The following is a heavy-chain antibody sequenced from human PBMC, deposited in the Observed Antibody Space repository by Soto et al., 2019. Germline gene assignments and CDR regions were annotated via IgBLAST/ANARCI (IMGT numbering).Heavy chain of an antibody. D-gene: IGHD3-16*02. Sequence: QVQLVQSGAEVKKPGSSVKVSCKASGGTFSSYAISWVRQAPGQGLEWMGGIIPIFGTANYAQKFQGRVTITADESTSTAYMELSSLRSEDTAVYYCARAMHDYVWGSYRYEYFQHWGQGTLVTVSS. CDR1: GGTFSSYA. J-gene: IGHJ1*01. V-gene: IGHV1-69*01. CDR3: ARAMHDYVWGSYRYEYFQH. CDR2: IIPIFGTA.